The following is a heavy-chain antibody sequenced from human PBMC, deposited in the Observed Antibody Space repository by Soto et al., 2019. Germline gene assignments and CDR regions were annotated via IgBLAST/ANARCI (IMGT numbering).Heavy chain of an antibody. D-gene: IGHD6-6*01. CDR3: ASQESIAARPTFFDY. Sequence: SVKVSCKASGGTFSSYAISLVRQAPGQGLEWMGGIIPIFGTANYAQKFQGRVTITADESTSTAYMELSSLRSEDTAVYYCASQESIAARPTFFDYWGQGTLVTVSS. CDR2: IIPIFGTA. J-gene: IGHJ4*02. CDR1: GGTFSSYA. V-gene: IGHV1-69*13.